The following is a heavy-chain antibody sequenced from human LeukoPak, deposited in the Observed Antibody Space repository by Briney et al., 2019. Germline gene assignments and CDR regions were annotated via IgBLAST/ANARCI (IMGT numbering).Heavy chain of an antibody. D-gene: IGHD3-9*01. CDR2: ISGSGGTT. CDR3: AKGPIYDILTGWRKTHNAFDI. V-gene: IGHV3-23*01. CDR1: GFTFSNYG. J-gene: IGHJ3*02. Sequence: GGSLRLSCTASGFTFSNYGMSWVRQAPGKGLEWVSGISGSGGTTYYADSVKGRFTISRDNSKNTLYLQMNSLRAEDTAVYYCAKGPIYDILTGWRKTHNAFDIWGQGTMVTVSS.